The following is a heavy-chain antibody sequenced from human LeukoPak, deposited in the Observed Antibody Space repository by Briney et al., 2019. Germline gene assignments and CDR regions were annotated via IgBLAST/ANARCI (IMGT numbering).Heavy chain of an antibody. CDR2: INPSGGST. V-gene: IGHV1-46*01. CDR1: GYTFTSYY. D-gene: IGHD3-9*01. Sequence: VASVKVSCKASGYTFTSYYMHWVRQAPGQGLEWMGIINPSGGSTSYAQKFQGRVTMTRDMSTSTVYMELSSLRSEDTAVYYCATLRHYDILTGYYDYWGQGTLVTVSS. J-gene: IGHJ4*02. CDR3: ATLRHYDILTGYYDY.